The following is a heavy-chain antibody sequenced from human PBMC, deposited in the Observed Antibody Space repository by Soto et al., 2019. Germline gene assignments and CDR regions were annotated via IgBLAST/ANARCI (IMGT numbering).Heavy chain of an antibody. V-gene: IGHV1-18*01. CDR2: ISTYNGDT. Sequence: QVHLLQSGAEVKKPGASVMVSCEASGYTFINYGISWVRQAPGQGLEWMGWISTYNGDTNFAQKFQGRVTLTTDTSTSTSYMELRSLRSDDTAVYYCARVADAFDFWGQGTMVTVSS. CDR1: GYTFINYG. CDR3: ARVADAFDF. J-gene: IGHJ3*01.